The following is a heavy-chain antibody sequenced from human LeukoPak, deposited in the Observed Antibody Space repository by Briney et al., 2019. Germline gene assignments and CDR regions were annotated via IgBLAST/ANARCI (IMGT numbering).Heavy chain of an antibody. J-gene: IGHJ4*02. CDR1: GFTFDDYA. V-gene: IGHV3-23*01. Sequence: GGSLRLSCAASGFTFDDYAMHWVRQAPGKGLEWVSAISGSGGSTYYADSVKGRFTISRDNSKNTLYLQMNSLRAEDTAVYYCARSSSWIYYFDYWGQGTLVTVSS. CDR2: ISGSGGST. D-gene: IGHD6-13*01. CDR3: ARSSSWIYYFDY.